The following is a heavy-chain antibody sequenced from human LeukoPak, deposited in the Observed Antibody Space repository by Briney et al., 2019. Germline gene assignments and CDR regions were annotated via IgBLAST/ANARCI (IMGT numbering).Heavy chain of an antibody. D-gene: IGHD6-19*01. CDR3: ARDLGAVAGHRAFDI. V-gene: IGHV3-53*01. J-gene: IGHJ3*02. Sequence: GGSLRLSCAASGFTVSSNYMSWVRQAPGKGLEWVSVIYSGGSTYYADSVKGRFTIPRDNSKNTLYLQMNSLRAEDTAVYYCARDLGAVAGHRAFDIWGQGTMVTVSS. CDR1: GFTVSSNY. CDR2: IYSGGST.